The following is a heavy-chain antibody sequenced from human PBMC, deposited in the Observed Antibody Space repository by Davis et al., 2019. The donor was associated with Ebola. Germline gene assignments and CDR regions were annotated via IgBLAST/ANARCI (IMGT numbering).Heavy chain of an antibody. V-gene: IGHV1-3*01. CDR1: GYTFTSYA. CDR3: ARSQYCTGGVCYRAGYYYYGMDV. CDR2: INAVNGNT. J-gene: IGHJ6*02. Sequence: AASVTVSCKASGYTFTSYAMHWVRQAPGQRLEWMGWINAVNGNTKYSQKFQGRVTITRDTSASTAYMELSSLRSEDTAVYYCARSQYCTGGVCYRAGYYYYGMDVWGQGTTVTVSS. D-gene: IGHD2-8*02.